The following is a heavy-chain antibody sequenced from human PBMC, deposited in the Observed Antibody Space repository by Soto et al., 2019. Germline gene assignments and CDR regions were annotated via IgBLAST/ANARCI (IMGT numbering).Heavy chain of an antibody. CDR2: INPASGGT. CDR1: GYIFTAYY. D-gene: IGHD6-19*01. J-gene: IGHJ3*01. CDR3: ARDYSAGAGASDF. Sequence: QVQLVQSGAEVKKPGASVKVSCKASGYIFTAYYMNWVRQAPGQGLEWMGWINPASGGTNYAQKFQGRLTMTTDPSISTAYMELSSLRSDDTAVYYCARDYSAGAGASDFWGQGTMVIVSS. V-gene: IGHV1-2*02.